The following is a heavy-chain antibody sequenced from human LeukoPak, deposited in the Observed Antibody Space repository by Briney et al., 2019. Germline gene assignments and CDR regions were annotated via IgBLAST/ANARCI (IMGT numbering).Heavy chain of an antibody. CDR1: GGSISSSNW. CDR2: IYHSGST. D-gene: IGHD3-3*01. CDR3: GRLPPSSWSANSPCDF. J-gene: IGHJ4*02. V-gene: IGHV4-4*02. Sequence: SETLSLTCAVSGGSISSSNWWSWVRQPPGKGLEWIGEIYHSGSTNYNPSLKSRVTISVDKSKNQFSLKLSSVTAADTAVYYCGRLPPSSWSANSPCDFWGQGTLVTVSP.